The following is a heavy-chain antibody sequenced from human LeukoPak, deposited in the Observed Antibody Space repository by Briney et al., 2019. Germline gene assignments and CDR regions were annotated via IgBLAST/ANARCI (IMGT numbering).Heavy chain of an antibody. J-gene: IGHJ6*02. CDR1: GFTFINYA. CDR2: TSGSGGGT. V-gene: IGHV3-23*01. D-gene: IGHD3-3*01. CDR3: VKSRAFGVLNGYYGMDV. Sequence: GGSLRLSCAASGFTFINYAMTWVRQAPGKGLEWVSATSGSGGGTYYADSVRGRFTISRDNSKNTLYLQMNSLRAEDTAVYYCVKSRAFGVLNGYYGMDVWGQGTSVAVSS.